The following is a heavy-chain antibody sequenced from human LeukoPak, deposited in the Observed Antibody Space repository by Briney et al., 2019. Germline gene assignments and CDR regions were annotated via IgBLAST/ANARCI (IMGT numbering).Heavy chain of an antibody. D-gene: IGHD3-10*01. CDR1: GDSVSSGSYY. Sequence: SETLSLTCTVSGDSVSSGSYYWKWIRQPPGKGLEWIGYIYYSGNTNYNPSLKSRVTISVDTSKNQFSLKLSSVTAADTAVYYCARAFHYYGSGNYLRYWGPGTLVTVAS. J-gene: IGHJ4*02. CDR2: IYYSGNT. CDR3: ARAFHYYGSGNYLRY. V-gene: IGHV4-61*01.